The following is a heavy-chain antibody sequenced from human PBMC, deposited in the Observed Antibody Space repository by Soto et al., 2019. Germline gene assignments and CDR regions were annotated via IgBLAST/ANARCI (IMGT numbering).Heavy chain of an antibody. J-gene: IGHJ4*02. Sequence: PGGSLRLSCAASGFTFSSYGMHWVRQAPGKGLEWVAVISYDGSNKYYADSVRGRFTISRDNSKNTLYLQMNSLRAEDTAVYYCAKDMEGNGFDKWGQGTLVTVSS. CDR3: AKDMEGNGFDK. CDR1: GFTFSSYG. CDR2: ISYDGSNK. D-gene: IGHD3-3*01. V-gene: IGHV3-30*18.